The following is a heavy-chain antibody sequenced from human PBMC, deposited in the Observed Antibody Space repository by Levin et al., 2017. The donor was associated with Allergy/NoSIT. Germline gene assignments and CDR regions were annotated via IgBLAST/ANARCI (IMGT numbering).Heavy chain of an antibody. D-gene: IGHD6-13*01. CDR1: GFTFSDYY. CDR3: ARDIGQQLVRGGWFDP. CDR2: ISSSGSTI. Sequence: GESLKISCAASGFTFSDYYMSWIRQAPGKGLEWVSYISSSGSTIYYADSVKGRFTISRDNAKNSLYLQMNSLRAEDTAVYYCARDIGQQLVRGGWFDPWGQGTLVTVSS. J-gene: IGHJ5*02. V-gene: IGHV3-11*01.